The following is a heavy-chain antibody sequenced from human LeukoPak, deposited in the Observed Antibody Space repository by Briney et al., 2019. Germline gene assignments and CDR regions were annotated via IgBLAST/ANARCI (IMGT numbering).Heavy chain of an antibody. V-gene: IGHV3-23*01. CDR2: ISGSGGST. CDR3: ANGYSYGLGFDY. Sequence: PGGSLRLSCAASGLTISSYAMSWVRQAPGKGLEWVSAISGSGGSTYYADSVKGRFTISRDNSKNTLYLQMNSLRAEDTAVYYCANGYSYGLGFDYWGQGTLVTVSS. CDR1: GLTISSYA. D-gene: IGHD5-18*01. J-gene: IGHJ4*02.